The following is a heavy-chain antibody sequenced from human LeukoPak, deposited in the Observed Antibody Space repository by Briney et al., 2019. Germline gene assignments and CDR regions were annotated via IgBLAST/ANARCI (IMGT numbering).Heavy chain of an antibody. J-gene: IGHJ3*02. CDR3: ARNVRDRYCSSTSCYTEAFDI. CDR2: ISSSSSYI. D-gene: IGHD2-2*02. Sequence: GGSLRLSCAASGFTFSSYSMNWVRQAPGKGLEWVSSISSSSSYIYYADSVKGRFTISRDNAKSSLYLQMNSLRAEDTAVYYCARNVRDRYCSSTSCYTEAFDIWGQGTMVTVSS. V-gene: IGHV3-21*01. CDR1: GFTFSSYS.